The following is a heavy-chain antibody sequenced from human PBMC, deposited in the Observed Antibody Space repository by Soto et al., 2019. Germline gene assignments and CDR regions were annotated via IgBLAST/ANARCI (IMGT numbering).Heavy chain of an antibody. D-gene: IGHD1-26*01. V-gene: IGHV3-64*01. CDR2: ISSIGDRT. CDR3: ARGSGSGNYYNGWFDP. Sequence: GGSLRLSCAASVFTFSSYAMFWVRQAPGKGLEYVSAISSIGDRTYYANSVKGRFTISRDNSKNTLYLQMGSLRAEDMAVYYCARGSGSGNYYNGWFDPWGQGTLVTVSS. J-gene: IGHJ5*02. CDR1: VFTFSSYA.